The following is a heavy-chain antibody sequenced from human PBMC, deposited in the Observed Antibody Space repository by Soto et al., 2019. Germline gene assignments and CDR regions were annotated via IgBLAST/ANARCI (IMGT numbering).Heavy chain of an antibody. CDR1: GYTSTGYY. D-gene: IGHD1-26*01. CDR3: ARDIVGGRLDAFDI. V-gene: IGHV1-2*04. J-gene: IGHJ3*02. CDR2: INPNSGGT. Sequence: QVQLVQSGAEVKKPGASVKVSCKASGYTSTGYYMHWVRQAPGQGLEWMGWINPNSGGTNYAQKFQGWVTMTRDTSISTAYMELSRLRSDDTAVYYCARDIVGGRLDAFDIWGQGTMVTVSS.